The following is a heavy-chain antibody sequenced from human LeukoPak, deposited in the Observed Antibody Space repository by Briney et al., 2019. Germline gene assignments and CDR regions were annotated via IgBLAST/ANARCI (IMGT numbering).Heavy chain of an antibody. CDR2: IIPILGIA. CDR1: GGTFSSYA. V-gene: IGHV1-69*04. CDR3: ARVGITMVRGVIDD. D-gene: IGHD3-10*01. Sequence: ASVKVSCKASGGTFSSYAISWVRQAPGQGLEWMGRIIPILGIANYAQKFQGRVTITADKSTSTAYMELSSLRSEDTAVYYCARVGITMVRGVIDDWGQGTLVTVSS. J-gene: IGHJ4*02.